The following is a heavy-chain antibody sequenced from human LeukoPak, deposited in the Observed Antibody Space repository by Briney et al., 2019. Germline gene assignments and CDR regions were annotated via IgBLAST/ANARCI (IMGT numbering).Heavy chain of an antibody. J-gene: IGHJ4*02. CDR3: AKGIRYSTYCTNGVCYQFDH. D-gene: IGHD2-8*01. Sequence: GGSLRLSCAASGFTFSSYAMSWVRQAPGKGLEWVSGISGSGGRTYSTYYADSVKGRFTISRDNSKNTLYLQMNSLRAEDTAVYFCAKGIRYSTYCTNGVCYQFDHWGQGTLVTVPS. V-gene: IGHV3-23*01. CDR2: ISGSGGRTYST. CDR1: GFTFSSYA.